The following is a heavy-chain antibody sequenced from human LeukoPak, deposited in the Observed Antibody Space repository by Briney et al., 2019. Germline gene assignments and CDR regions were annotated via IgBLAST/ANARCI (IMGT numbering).Heavy chain of an antibody. J-gene: IGHJ4*02. V-gene: IGHV3-48*01. D-gene: IGHD3-10*01. CDR2: ISGSGTTI. CDR1: GFTFSGNS. Sequence: GGSLRLSCAASGFTFSGNSMNWVRQAPGKGLEWVSYISGSGTTIYKADSVKGRFTISRDNAKNTLYLHMNSLSAEGTAVYYCARDMGLQGRWGQGTLVTVSS. CDR3: ARDMGLQGR.